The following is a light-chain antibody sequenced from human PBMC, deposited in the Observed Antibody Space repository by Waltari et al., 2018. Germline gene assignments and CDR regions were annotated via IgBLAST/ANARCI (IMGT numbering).Light chain of an antibody. V-gene: IGLV1-44*01. CDR3: AAWDDSVSTVL. J-gene: IGLJ3*02. CDR2: KNN. Sequence: QSVLTQSPSASGTPGQRVTISCSGSSSNIGSNTVHWYQKIPGKAPKLLFFKNNARPAGVPDRCSGAKSGTSASLAISGLQSEDEGDYYCAAWDDSVSTVLFGGGTKLTVL. CDR1: SSNIGSNT.